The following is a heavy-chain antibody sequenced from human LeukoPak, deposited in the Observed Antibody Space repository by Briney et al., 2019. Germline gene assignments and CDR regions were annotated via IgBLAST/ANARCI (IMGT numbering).Heavy chain of an antibody. D-gene: IGHD5-24*01. CDR1: DGSISNFY. Sequence: SETLSLTCTVSDGSISNFYRSWIRQPPGKRLEWIGYIDYSGSTNYNPSLKSRVTISEDTSKNQFTLKLSSVTAADTAVYYCARDSRDGYLSGWGQGTLVTVSS. J-gene: IGHJ4*02. CDR2: IDYSGST. V-gene: IGHV4-59*12. CDR3: ARDSRDGYLSG.